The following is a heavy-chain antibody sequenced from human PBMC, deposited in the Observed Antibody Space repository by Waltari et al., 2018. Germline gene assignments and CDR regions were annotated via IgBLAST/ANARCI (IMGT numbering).Heavy chain of an antibody. V-gene: IGHV4-39*07. CDR3: ARGFGSATTSRFDP. J-gene: IGHJ5*02. D-gene: IGHD5-12*01. Sequence: QLQLQESGPGLVKPTETLSLTCTVSGGSISSSSYYWGWIRQPPEKGLEWVASMDYSWRTYYNPSLKSRVTISVDTSKNQFSLEVRSVTAADTAVYYCARGFGSATTSRFDPWGQGIVVTVSS. CDR1: GGSISSSSYY. CDR2: MDYSWRT.